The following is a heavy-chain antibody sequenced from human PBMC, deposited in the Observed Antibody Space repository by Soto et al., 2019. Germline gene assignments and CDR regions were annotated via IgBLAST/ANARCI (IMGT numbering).Heavy chain of an antibody. CDR3: AREVQFHTPAFVY. CDR2: ISPMFGAA. CDR1: GGTFNTYA. Sequence: QVQLVQSGAEMKKPGSSVKVSCQSSGGTFNTYAMNWVRQAPGQGPEWMGDISPMFGAANYAPKFQGRVTITADESTGTSYMQLSSLTSEGTALYFCAREVQFHTPAFVYWGQGTLVTVSS. J-gene: IGHJ4*02. V-gene: IGHV1-69*19.